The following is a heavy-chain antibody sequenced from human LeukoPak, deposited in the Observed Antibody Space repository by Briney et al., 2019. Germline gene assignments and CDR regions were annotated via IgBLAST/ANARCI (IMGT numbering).Heavy chain of an antibody. D-gene: IGHD2-15*01. V-gene: IGHV4-59*01. J-gene: IGHJ5*02. Sequence: SETLSLTCSVSGGSISSYYWSWIRQPPGKGLEWIGYMYYSGSTNYNPSLKSRVTMSVDTSKNQFSLKLNSVTAADTAVYYCASLSEYCSAGSCYLGWFDPWGQGTLVTASS. CDR3: ASLSEYCSAGSCYLGWFDP. CDR2: MYYSGST. CDR1: GGSISSYY.